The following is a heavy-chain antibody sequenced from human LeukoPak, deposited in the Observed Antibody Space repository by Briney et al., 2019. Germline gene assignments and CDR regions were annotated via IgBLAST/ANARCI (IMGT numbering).Heavy chain of an antibody. Sequence: GRSLRLSCAASGFTFSSYWMHWVRQAPGKGLVWVSRINSDGTTTNYADSVKGRFTISRDNAKNTVYLQMNSLRAEDTAVYYCVSSLGGNDNWGQGTLVTVSS. J-gene: IGHJ4*02. CDR3: VSSLGGNDN. CDR1: GFTFSSYW. CDR2: INSDGTTT. V-gene: IGHV3-74*01.